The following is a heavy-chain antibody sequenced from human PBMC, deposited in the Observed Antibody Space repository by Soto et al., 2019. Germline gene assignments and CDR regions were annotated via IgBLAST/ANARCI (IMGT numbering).Heavy chain of an antibody. J-gene: IGHJ5*02. CDR1: GGSISSSSYC. D-gene: IGHD2-21*01. Sequence: PSETLSLTCTVSGGSISSSSYCWGWIRQPPGKGLEWIGSIYYSGSTYYNPSLKSRVTISVDTSKNQLSLNLRSVSAADTAVYYCARGRGEFDAWGQGTPVTVSS. CDR2: IYYSGST. CDR3: ARGRGEFDA. V-gene: IGHV4-39*01.